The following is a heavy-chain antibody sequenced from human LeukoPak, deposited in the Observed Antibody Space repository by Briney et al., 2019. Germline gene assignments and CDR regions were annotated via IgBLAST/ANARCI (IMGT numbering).Heavy chain of an antibody. D-gene: IGHD6-13*01. J-gene: IGHJ4*02. Sequence: GGSLRLSCAASGFIFSGYSMNWVRQAPGKGLEWVSSISSSSSSIYYADSVKGRFTISGDNTKKSLYLQMNSLRADDTAVYYCARDLHIAAADYWGQGTLVTVSS. V-gene: IGHV3-21*01. CDR2: ISSSSSSI. CDR3: ARDLHIAAADY. CDR1: GFIFSGYS.